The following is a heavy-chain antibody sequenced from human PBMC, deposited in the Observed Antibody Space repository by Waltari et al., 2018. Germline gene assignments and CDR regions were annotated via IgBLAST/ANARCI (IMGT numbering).Heavy chain of an antibody. J-gene: IGHJ4*02. CDR3: AREYSSFEPIFDY. Sequence: QVQLQQWGAGLLKPSETLSVTCEVFDDSFSKYYWVWIRQSPGKGMEWIGEINRSGSTNYTPALKGRVTISLDMSKRQVSLRLTSVTAADTAVYYCAREYSSFEPIFDYWGRGTLVTVSS. CDR1: DDSFSKYY. D-gene: IGHD5-12*01. CDR2: INRSGST. V-gene: IGHV4-34*02.